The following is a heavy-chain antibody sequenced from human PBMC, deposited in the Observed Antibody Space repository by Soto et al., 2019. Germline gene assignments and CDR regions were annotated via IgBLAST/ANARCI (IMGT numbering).Heavy chain of an antibody. Sequence: QVQLVQSGAEVKKPGSSVKVSCKASGGTFSSYAISWVRQAPGQGLEWMGGIIPICGTANYAQKFQGRVTITADESTSTAYMELSSLRSEDTAVYYCARASIAARPGSWSYAFDIWGQGTMVTVSS. CDR3: ARASIAARPGSWSYAFDI. CDR2: IIPICGTA. CDR1: GGTFSSYA. V-gene: IGHV1-69*01. J-gene: IGHJ3*02. D-gene: IGHD6-6*01.